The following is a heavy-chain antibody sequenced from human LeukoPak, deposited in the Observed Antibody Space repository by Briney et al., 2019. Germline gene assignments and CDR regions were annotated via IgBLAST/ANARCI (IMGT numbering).Heavy chain of an antibody. CDR2: IYPGDSDT. J-gene: IGHJ6*03. CDR1: GYSFTSYW. CDR3: ARRYCGGDCYTAYYYYYMDV. V-gene: IGHV5-51*03. D-gene: IGHD2-21*02. Sequence: PGESLKISCKGSGYSFTSYWIGWVRQMPGKGLEWLGIIYPGDSDTRYSPSFQGQVTISADKSISTAYLQSDSLQASGTAMYYCARRYCGGDCYTAYYYYYMDVWGKGTTVTVSS.